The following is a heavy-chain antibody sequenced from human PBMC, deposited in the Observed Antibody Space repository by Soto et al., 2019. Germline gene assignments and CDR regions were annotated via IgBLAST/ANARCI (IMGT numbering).Heavy chain of an antibody. CDR1: GYTFTSYA. J-gene: IGHJ4*02. V-gene: IGHV1-3*01. CDR2: INAGNGNT. D-gene: IGHD2-21*02. Sequence: ASVKVSCKASGYTFTSYAMHWVRQSPGQRLEWMGWINAGNGNTKYSQKFQGRVTITRDTSASTAYMELSSLRSEDTAVYYCARAWVVVTAPDYWGQGTLVTVSS. CDR3: ARAWVVVTAPDY.